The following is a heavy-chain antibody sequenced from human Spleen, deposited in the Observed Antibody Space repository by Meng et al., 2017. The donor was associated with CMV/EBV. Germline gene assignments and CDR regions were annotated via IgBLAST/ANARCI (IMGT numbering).Heavy chain of an antibody. CDR2: INGDGTST. CDR1: GFTFSTYW. Sequence: GGSLRLSCAAAGFTFSTYWMHWVRQVPGKGLEWVARINGDGTSTTYADSVKGRFTISRDNAKNTLFLQMSSLRVDDAALYFCARALKNEYTSSWYYIDYWGQGTLVTVSS. J-gene: IGHJ4*02. D-gene: IGHD6-6*01. V-gene: IGHV3-74*01. CDR3: ARALKNEYTSSWYYIDY.